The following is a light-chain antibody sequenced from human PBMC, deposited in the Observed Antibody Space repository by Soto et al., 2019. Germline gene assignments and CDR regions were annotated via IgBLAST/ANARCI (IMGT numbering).Light chain of an antibody. Sequence: QSALTQPASVSGSPGQSITISCTGSSSDVGAYTYVSWYQQHPGKAPKLMIFEVSDRPSGVSNRFSGSKSGNTASLTISGRQAEDEGDYYCSSYTPSNTLVFGGGTKLTVL. V-gene: IGLV2-14*01. CDR2: EVS. CDR1: SSDVGAYTY. J-gene: IGLJ2*01. CDR3: SSYTPSNTLV.